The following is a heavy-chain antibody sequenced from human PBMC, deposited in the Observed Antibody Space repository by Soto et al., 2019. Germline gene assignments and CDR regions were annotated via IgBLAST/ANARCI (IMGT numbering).Heavy chain of an antibody. CDR3: AKTMRITIFGVVIIPLDY. V-gene: IGHV3-23*01. CDR2: IGGSGGST. Sequence: GGSLRLSCAASGCTFSGYAIRWVRQAAGEGLEWVSAIGGSGGSTSYEDSVKGRFNLSRDNSKNTLSLQMNSMRAEDTAVYYCAKTMRITIFGVVIIPLDYWGQGTLVTVS. D-gene: IGHD3-3*01. J-gene: IGHJ4*02. CDR1: GCTFSGYA.